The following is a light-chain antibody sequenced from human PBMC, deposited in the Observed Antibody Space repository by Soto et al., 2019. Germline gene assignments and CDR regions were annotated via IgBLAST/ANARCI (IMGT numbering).Light chain of an antibody. CDR2: DVS. CDR1: RNDFGGYNY. V-gene: IGLV2-14*01. J-gene: IGLJ1*01. CDR3: SSYTSSSTLYV. Sequence: QSALTQPASVSGSPGQSITISCTGTRNDFGGYNYVSWYQQHPGKAPKLMIYDVSNRPSGVSNRFSGSKSGNTASLTISGLQAEDEADYYCSSYTSSSTLYVFGTGTKVTVL.